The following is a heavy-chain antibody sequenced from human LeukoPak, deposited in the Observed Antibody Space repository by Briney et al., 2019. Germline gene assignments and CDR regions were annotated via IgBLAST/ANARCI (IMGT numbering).Heavy chain of an antibody. D-gene: IGHD5-24*01. V-gene: IGHV3-15*01. Sequence: GGSLRLSCAASGFTFNNAWMSWVRQAPGKGLEWVGHIKSKTDGRTTDYAAPVKGKFTISRDDSRNTLYLQMNSLKTEDTAVYYCTTDRARDGYNYFDFWGQGTLVTVSS. CDR3: TTDRARDGYNYFDF. CDR2: IKSKTDGRTT. CDR1: GFTFNNAW. J-gene: IGHJ4*02.